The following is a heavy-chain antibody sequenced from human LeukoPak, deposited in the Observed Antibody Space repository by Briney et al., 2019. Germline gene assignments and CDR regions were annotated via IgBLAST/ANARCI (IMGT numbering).Heavy chain of an antibody. Sequence: SQTLSLTCTVSGGSISGGSYYWSWIRQPAGTGLEWIGRIYTSGSTNYNPSLKSRVTISVDTSKNQFSLKLSSVTAADTAVYYCARGSPYYDFWSGYQDGMDVWGQGTTVTVSS. D-gene: IGHD3-3*01. CDR3: ARGSPYYDFWSGYQDGMDV. V-gene: IGHV4-61*02. CDR1: GGSISGGSYY. CDR2: IYTSGST. J-gene: IGHJ6*02.